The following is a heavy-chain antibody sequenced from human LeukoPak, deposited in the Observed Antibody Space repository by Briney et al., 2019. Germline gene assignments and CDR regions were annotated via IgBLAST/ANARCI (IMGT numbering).Heavy chain of an antibody. CDR1: GGSFSGYY. J-gene: IGHJ4*02. Sequence: KPSETLSLTCAVYGGSFSGYYWSWIRQPPGKGLEWIGEINHSGSTNYNPSLKSRVTISVDTSKNQFSLKLSSVTAADTAVYYCASLPSNTVTHDYWGQGTLVTVSS. D-gene: IGHD4-11*01. V-gene: IGHV4-34*01. CDR2: INHSGST. CDR3: ASLPSNTVTHDY.